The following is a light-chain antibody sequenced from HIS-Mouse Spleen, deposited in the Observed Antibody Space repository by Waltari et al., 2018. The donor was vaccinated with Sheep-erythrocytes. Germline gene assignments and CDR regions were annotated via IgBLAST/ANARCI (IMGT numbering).Light chain of an antibody. V-gene: IGLV2-8*01. CDR3: CSYAGSSTPWV. CDR2: EVS. CDR1: SSDVGGYNY. Sequence: QSALTQPPSASGSPGQSVTISCTGTSSDVGGYNYVSWYQQQPGKAPKLMIYEVSKRPSGVPDRFSGSKSGNTASLTISGLQAEDEADYYCCSYAGSSTPWVFGGGTKLTVL. J-gene: IGLJ3*02.